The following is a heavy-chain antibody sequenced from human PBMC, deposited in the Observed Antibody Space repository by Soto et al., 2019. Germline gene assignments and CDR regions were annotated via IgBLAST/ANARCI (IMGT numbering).Heavy chain of an antibody. CDR3: ARGPGIAAAGTFFDY. CDR1: GGTFSSYA. V-gene: IGHV1-69*13. J-gene: IGHJ4*02. CDR2: IIPIFGTA. D-gene: IGHD6-13*01. Sequence: ASVKVSCKASGGTFSSYAISWVRQAPEQGLEWMGGIIPIFGTANYAQKFQGRVTITADESTSTAYMELSSLRSEDTAVYYCARGPGIAAAGTFFDYWGQGTLVTVSS.